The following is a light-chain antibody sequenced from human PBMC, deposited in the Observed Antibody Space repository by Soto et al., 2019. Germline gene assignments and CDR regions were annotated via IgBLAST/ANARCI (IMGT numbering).Light chain of an antibody. Sequence: DIGVSQSPFTLSVSPGERATLTCRASQSVRSNLAWYQQKPGQAPTLLMYDASTRATGIPARFSGSGSGTDFTLTIIRLEPEDFAVYYCQQYGSLPCTFGQGTKVDIK. CDR2: DAS. V-gene: IGKV3-15*01. CDR3: QQYGSLPCT. CDR1: QSVRSN. J-gene: IGKJ1*01.